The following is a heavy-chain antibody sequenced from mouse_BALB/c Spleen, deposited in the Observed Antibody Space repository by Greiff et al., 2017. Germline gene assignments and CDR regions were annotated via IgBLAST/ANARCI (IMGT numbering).Heavy chain of an antibody. J-gene: IGHJ3*01. V-gene: IGHV1S127*01. Sequence: QVQLQQPGAELVKPGASVKMSCKASGYTFTSYWMHWVKQRPGQGLEWIGVIDPSDSYTSYNQKFKGKAALTVDTSSSTAYMQLSSLTSEDSAVYYCTRVEGYWGQGTLVTVSA. CDR3: TRVEGY. CDR1: GYTFTSYW. CDR2: IDPSDSYT.